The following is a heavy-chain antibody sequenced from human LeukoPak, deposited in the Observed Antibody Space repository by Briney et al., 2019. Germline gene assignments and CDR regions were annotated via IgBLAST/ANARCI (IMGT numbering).Heavy chain of an antibody. CDR1: GYNFITYW. CDR2: IYPGDFDT. Sequence: GESLEISCKASGYNFITYWIAWVRQMPGKGLEWMGIIYPGDFDTRYSPSFQGLVTISVDESISTAYLQWSSLKASDTAMYYCARGGPEGGTYCGGDCYRLYDYWGQGTLVTVSS. CDR3: ARGGPEGGTYCGGDCYRLYDY. V-gene: IGHV5-51*01. D-gene: IGHD2-21*02. J-gene: IGHJ4*02.